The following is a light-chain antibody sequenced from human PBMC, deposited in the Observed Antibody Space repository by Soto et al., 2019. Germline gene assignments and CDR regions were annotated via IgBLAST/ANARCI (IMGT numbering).Light chain of an antibody. V-gene: IGKV3-11*01. J-gene: IGKJ5*01. CDR2: DAY. CDR1: QSFRGL. Sequence: EVGLTQSPATLSSSTGERATLSCRASQSFRGLLAWYQQKPGQAPRLLIYDAYNRATGIPPRFSGSGSGTDFTLTISSLEPEDSAVYYCQQRHRWPITFGQGTRLAIK. CDR3: QQRHRWPIT.